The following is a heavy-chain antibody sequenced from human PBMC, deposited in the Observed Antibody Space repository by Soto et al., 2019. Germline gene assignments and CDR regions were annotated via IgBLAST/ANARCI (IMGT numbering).Heavy chain of an antibody. CDR3: ASRTWDLGGFDP. D-gene: IGHD3-10*01. Sequence: EVQLVESGGGLIQPGGSLRLSCAVSGFTVNTNYLTWVRQAPGKGLEWVSFIYSAGTTDYADSVKGRFTISRDNSKNTVDLQMNSLRVEDTAVYYCASRTWDLGGFDPWGQGTLVTVSS. J-gene: IGHJ5*02. CDR2: IYSAGTT. V-gene: IGHV3-53*01. CDR1: GFTVNTNY.